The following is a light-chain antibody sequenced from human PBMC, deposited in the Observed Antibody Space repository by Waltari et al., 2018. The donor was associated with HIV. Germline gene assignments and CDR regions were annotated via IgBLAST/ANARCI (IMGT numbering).Light chain of an antibody. J-gene: IGLJ3*02. CDR2: STD. Sequence: QTVVTQEPSFSVSPGGTVTLPCGLSSGSVSTSPCPRWYQQTPGQAPRTLIYSTDTRSSGVPDRFSGSILGNKAALTITGAQADDESDYYCSLYMSGGIWVFGGGTKLTVL. CDR3: SLYMSGGIWV. V-gene: IGLV8-61*01. CDR1: SGSVSTSPC.